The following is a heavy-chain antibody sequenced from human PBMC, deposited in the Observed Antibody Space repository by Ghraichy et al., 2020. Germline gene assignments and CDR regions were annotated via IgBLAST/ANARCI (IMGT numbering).Heavy chain of an antibody. V-gene: IGHV2-5*01. CDR3: ASWSSRNSCFDY. D-gene: IGHD2-15*01. Sequence: SGPTLVKPTQTLTLTCTFSGFSLSTSGEGVGWIRQPPGKALEWLALIYWNDDKRYSPSLMSRLTITKDTSKNRVVLTMTTMDPVDTATYYCASWSSRNSCFDYWGQGTLATVSS. CDR1: GFSLSTSGEG. J-gene: IGHJ4*02. CDR2: IYWNDDK.